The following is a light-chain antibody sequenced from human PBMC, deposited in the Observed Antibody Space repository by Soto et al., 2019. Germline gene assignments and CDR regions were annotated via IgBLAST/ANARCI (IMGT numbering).Light chain of an antibody. V-gene: IGKV3-20*01. Sequence: EIVLTQSPGTLSLSPGERATLSFRASQSVSNNYLAWYQQKPGQAPRLLIYGASNRATGIPDRFSGSGSGTDFTLTISRLEPEDFAVYYCQQYGDSRTFGQGTKVDIK. CDR2: GAS. J-gene: IGKJ1*01. CDR3: QQYGDSRT. CDR1: QSVSNNY.